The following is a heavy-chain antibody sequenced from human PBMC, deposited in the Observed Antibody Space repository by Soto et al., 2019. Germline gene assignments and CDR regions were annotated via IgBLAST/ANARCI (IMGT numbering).Heavy chain of an antibody. D-gene: IGHD3-22*01. J-gene: IGHJ4*02. CDR2: INAANGNT. Sequence: ASVKVSCKASGYIFSTYTMHWVRQAPGQRLEWMGWINAANGNTKYSQNFQGRVTISRDTSASTAYLELSSLRSEDKAVYYCARVSFETSGYADYWGQGTLVTVSS. V-gene: IGHV1-3*01. CDR3: ARVSFETSGYADY. CDR1: GYIFSTYT.